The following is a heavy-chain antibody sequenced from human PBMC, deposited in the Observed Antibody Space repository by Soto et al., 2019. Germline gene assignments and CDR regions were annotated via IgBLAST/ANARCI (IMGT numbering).Heavy chain of an antibody. D-gene: IGHD6-6*01. Sequence: EVQLVESGGGLVKPGGSLRLSCAASGFTFSSYSMNWVRQAPGKGLEWVSSISSSSSYIYYADSVKGRFTISRDNAKNSLDLQMNSLRAEDTAVYYCARDLAARLFDYWGQGTLVTVSS. J-gene: IGHJ4*02. V-gene: IGHV3-21*01. CDR3: ARDLAARLFDY. CDR2: ISSSSSYI. CDR1: GFTFSSYS.